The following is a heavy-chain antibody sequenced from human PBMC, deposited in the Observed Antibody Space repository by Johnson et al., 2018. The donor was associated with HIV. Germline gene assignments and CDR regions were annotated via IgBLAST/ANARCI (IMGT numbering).Heavy chain of an antibody. CDR2: IGTGGDT. V-gene: IGHV3-13*01. CDR3: AGGFYYVLRGAFDI. CDR1: VFTFTTYD. D-gene: IGHD3-10*01. Sequence: MQLVESGGGLVQPGGSLRLSCAASVFTFTTYDMHWVRQGTGKGLEWVSGIGTGGDTHYPDSVKGRFTISRENAKNSLYLQMNSLRAGDTAVYYCAGGFYYVLRGAFDIWGQGTMVTVSS. J-gene: IGHJ3*02.